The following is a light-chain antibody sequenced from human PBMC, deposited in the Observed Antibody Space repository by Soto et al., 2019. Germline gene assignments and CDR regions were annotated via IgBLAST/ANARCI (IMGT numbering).Light chain of an antibody. CDR2: EVT. CDR3: CSYAGTTTWV. CDR1: SSDIGSHNF. J-gene: IGLJ3*02. Sequence: QSALTQPASVSGSPGQSITISCTGTSSDIGSHNFVSWYQQRPGKAPKLMIFEVTKRPSGVSNRFSASKSGNTASLTISGVQAEYEADYYCCSYAGTTTWVFGGGTKLTVL. V-gene: IGLV2-23*02.